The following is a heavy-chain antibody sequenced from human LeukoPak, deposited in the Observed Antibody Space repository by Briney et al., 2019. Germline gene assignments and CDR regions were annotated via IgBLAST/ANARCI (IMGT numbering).Heavy chain of an antibody. D-gene: IGHD6-19*01. CDR2: ISSSSSYI. J-gene: IGHJ4*02. Sequence: GGSLRLSCAASGFTFSSYSMNWVRQAPGKGLEWVSSISSSSSYIYYADSVKGRFTISRDNAKNSLYLQMNSLRAEDTAVYYCATPPTIAVARVGGGYWGQGTLVTVSS. V-gene: IGHV3-21*01. CDR1: GFTFSSYS. CDR3: ATPPTIAVARVGGGY.